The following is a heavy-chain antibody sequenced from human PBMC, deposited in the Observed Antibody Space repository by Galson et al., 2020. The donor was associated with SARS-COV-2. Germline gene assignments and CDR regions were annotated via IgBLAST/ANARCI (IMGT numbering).Heavy chain of an antibody. CDR1: GFTFSSCW. CDR3: ARVGTRSGCKYYGDY. CDR2: INSAGSST. Sequence: GESLKISCAASGFTFSSCWMHSVRQAPGKGLVCVSRINSAGSSTSYADSVKGRFTISRDNAKNTLYLQINSLRAEDTVVYYCARVGTRSGCKYYGDYWGQGTLVTVSS. J-gene: IGHJ4*02. V-gene: IGHV3-74*01. D-gene: IGHD6-19*01.